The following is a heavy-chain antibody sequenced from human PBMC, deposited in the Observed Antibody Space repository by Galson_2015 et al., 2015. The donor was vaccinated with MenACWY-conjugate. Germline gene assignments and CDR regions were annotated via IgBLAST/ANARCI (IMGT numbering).Heavy chain of an antibody. D-gene: IGHD2-15*01. CDR1: GFTFSSYA. CDR3: ARGGLTLVVAATGAFEI. V-gene: IGHV3-30*04. CDR2: ISYDGSNK. Sequence: SLRLSCAASGFTFSSYAMHWVRQAPGKGLEWVAVISYDGSNKYYADSVKGRFTISRDNSKNTLYLQMNSLRAEDTAVYYCARGGLTLVVAATGAFEIWGQGTMITVSS. J-gene: IGHJ3*02.